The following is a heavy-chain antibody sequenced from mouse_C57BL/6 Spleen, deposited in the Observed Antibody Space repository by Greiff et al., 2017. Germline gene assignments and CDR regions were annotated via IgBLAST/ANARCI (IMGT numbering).Heavy chain of an antibody. V-gene: IGHV1-47*01. CDR3: ARRGYYYGSSYEYYFDY. D-gene: IGHD1-1*01. CDR2: FHPYNDDT. J-gene: IGHJ2*01. Sequence: VHLVESGAELVKPGASVKMSCKASGYTFTTYPIEWMKQNHGKSLEWIGNFHPYNDDTKYNEKFKGKATLTVEKSSSTVYLELSRLTSDDSAVYYCARRGYYYGSSYEYYFDYWGQGTTLTVSS. CDR1: GYTFTTYP.